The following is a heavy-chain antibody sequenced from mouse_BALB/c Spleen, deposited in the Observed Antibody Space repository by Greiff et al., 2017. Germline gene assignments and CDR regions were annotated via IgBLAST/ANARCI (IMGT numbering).Heavy chain of an antibody. CDR2: IDPENGDT. D-gene: IGHD1-1*01. V-gene: IGHV14-4*02. CDR3: AREEAITTTYFDY. J-gene: IGHJ2*01. Sequence: VQLQQSGAELVRSGASVKLSCTASGFNINDYYMHWVKQRPEQGLEWIGWIDPENGDTEYAPKFQGKATLTADTSSSTAYMQLSRLTSEDSAVYFCAREEAITTTYFDYWGEGTTLTVSS. CDR1: GFNINDYY.